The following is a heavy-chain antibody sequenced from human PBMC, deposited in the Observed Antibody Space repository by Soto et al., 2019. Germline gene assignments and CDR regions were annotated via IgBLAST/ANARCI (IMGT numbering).Heavy chain of an antibody. Sequence: QVQLQESGPGLVKPSQTLSLTCTVSGGSISSGGYYWSWIRQHPGKGLEWIGYIYYSGSTYYNPCLESRVTISVVTSKNQFSLKLSSVTAADTAVYYCARVGGYYSNWFDPWGQGTLVTVSS. D-gene: IGHD3-22*01. CDR2: IYYSGST. CDR3: ARVGGYYSNWFDP. CDR1: GGSISSGGYY. V-gene: IGHV4-31*03. J-gene: IGHJ5*02.